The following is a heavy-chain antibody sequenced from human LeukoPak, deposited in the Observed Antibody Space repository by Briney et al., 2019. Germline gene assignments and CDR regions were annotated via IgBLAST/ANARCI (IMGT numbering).Heavy chain of an antibody. CDR1: GFTFSSYW. CDR2: INSDGSST. J-gene: IGHJ6*03. V-gene: IGHV3-74*01. D-gene: IGHD4-17*01. Sequence: GGSLRLSCAASGFTFSSYWMHWVRQAPGKGLVWVSRINSDGSSTSYADSVKGRFTISRDKSKNMLYLQMNSLRAEDTAVYYCARDYGDHYYYYMDVWGKGTTVTVSS. CDR3: ARDYGDHYYYYMDV.